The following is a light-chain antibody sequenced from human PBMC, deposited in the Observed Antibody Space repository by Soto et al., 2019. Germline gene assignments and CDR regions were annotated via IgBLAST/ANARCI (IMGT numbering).Light chain of an antibody. Sequence: DIQMTQSPSTLSASVGDRVTITCRASQSVSTWFALYQQKPGQAPQALISMASTLESGVPSRFSGSGSGTEFTLTISSLQPDDFATYYCQQYNSHSPWTFGQGTKVDI. J-gene: IGKJ1*01. CDR1: QSVSTW. V-gene: IGKV1-5*03. CDR2: MAS. CDR3: QQYNSHSPWT.